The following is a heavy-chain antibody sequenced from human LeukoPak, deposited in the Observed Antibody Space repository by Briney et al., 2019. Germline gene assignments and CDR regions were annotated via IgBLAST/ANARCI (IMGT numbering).Heavy chain of an antibody. CDR3: AAQGRIWDTSGYYIGDAFDI. V-gene: IGHV4-34*01. CDR1: GGSISSGDYY. D-gene: IGHD3-22*01. CDR2: INHSGST. Sequence: NASETLSLTCTVYGGSISSGDYYWSWIRQPPGKGLEWIGEINHSGSTNYNPSPKSRVTISVDTSMNQFSLKLSSVTAADTAVYFCAAQGRIWDTSGYYIGDAFDIWGQGTMVTVSS. J-gene: IGHJ3*02.